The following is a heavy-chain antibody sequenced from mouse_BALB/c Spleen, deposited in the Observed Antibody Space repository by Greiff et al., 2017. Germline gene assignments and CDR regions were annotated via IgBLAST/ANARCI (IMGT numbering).Heavy chain of an antibody. CDR1: GFNIKDTY. D-gene: IGHD3-3*01. CDR2: IDPANGNT. CDR3: AREGTRAY. J-gene: IGHJ3*01. Sequence: EVKLMESGAELVKPGASVKLSCTASGFNIKDTYMHWVKQRPEQGLEWIGRIDPANGNTKYDPKFQGKATITADTSSNTAYLQLSSLTSEDTAVYYCAREGTRAYWGQGTLVTVSA. V-gene: IGHV14-3*02.